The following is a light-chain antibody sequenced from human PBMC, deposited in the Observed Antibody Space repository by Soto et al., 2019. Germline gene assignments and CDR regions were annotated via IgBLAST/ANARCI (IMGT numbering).Light chain of an antibody. CDR1: SGDVGNYDL. J-gene: IGLJ3*02. V-gene: IGLV2-23*02. Sequence: QPVLTQPASVSGSPGQSITISCTGTSGDVGNYDLVSWYQQHPGKAPKFIIYEVSKRPSGASNRFSGSKSGNTASLTISGLQAEDEAVYYCCSYAGSITSVVFGGGTKLTVL. CDR2: EVS. CDR3: CSYAGSITSVV.